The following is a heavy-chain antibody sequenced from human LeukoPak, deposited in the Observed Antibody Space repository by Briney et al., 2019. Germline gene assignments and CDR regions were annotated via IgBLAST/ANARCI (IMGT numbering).Heavy chain of an antibody. D-gene: IGHD6-19*01. J-gene: IGHJ3*01. V-gene: IGHV1-18*01. CDR3: ARAGGWTREDYKDESYHL. CDR2: INTYKGNT. CDR1: GYTFTNFG. Sequence: ASVKVSCKASGYTFTNFGISWVRQAPGQGLEWMGWINTYKGNTYYAQNFQDRVTMTTDTSTTTGYMELRSLTSDDTAIYYCARAGGWTREDYKDESYHLWGQGTVVTVSS.